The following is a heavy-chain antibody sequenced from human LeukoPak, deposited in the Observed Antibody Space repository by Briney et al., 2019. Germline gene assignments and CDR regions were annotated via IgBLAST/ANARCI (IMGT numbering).Heavy chain of an antibody. D-gene: IGHD1-26*01. CDR3: TREEGLLVGATPWFDP. Sequence: GGSLRLSCTASGFTFGDYAMSWVRQAPGKGLEWVGFIRSRPYGGTTEYAASVKGRFTISRDDSKSIAYLQMNSLKTEDTAVYYCTREEGLLVGATPWFDPWGQGTLLTVSS. J-gene: IGHJ5*02. CDR1: GFTFGDYA. CDR2: IRSRPYGGTT. V-gene: IGHV3-49*04.